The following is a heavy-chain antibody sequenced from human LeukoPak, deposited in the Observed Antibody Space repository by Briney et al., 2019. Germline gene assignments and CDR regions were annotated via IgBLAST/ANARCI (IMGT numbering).Heavy chain of an antibody. Sequence: SETLSLTCTVSGASISSDDYFWGWIRQPPGKGLEWIATIYYSGNTYYNPSLSSRVTISADSSKYQFSLRLRSVTAADAAVYFCARTRGRVPTTDFDSWGQGTLVTVYS. CDR2: IYYSGNT. V-gene: IGHV4-39*07. CDR1: GASISSDDYF. J-gene: IGHJ4*02. D-gene: IGHD1-1*01. CDR3: ARTRGRVPTTDFDS.